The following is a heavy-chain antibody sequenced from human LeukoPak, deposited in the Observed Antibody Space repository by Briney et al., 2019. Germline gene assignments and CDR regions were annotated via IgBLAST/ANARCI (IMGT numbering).Heavy chain of an antibody. CDR1: GYTFTSYY. Sequence: ASVKVPCKASGYTFTSYYMHWVRQAPGQGLEWMGIINPSGGSTSYAQKFQGRVTMTRDMSTSTVYMELSSLRSEDTAVYYCARGGPGYYDSSGYFDYWGQGTLVTVSS. CDR2: INPSGGST. J-gene: IGHJ4*02. V-gene: IGHV1-46*01. D-gene: IGHD3-22*01. CDR3: ARGGPGYYDSSGYFDY.